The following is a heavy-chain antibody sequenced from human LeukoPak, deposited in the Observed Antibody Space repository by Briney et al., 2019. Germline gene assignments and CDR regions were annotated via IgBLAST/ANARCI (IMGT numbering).Heavy chain of an antibody. D-gene: IGHD6-13*01. CDR2: INHSGST. Sequence: PSETLSLTCAVYGGSFSGYYWGWIRQPPGKGLEWIGEINHSGSTNYNPSLKSRVTISVDTSKNQFSLKLSSVTAADTAVYYCARVTSGSSSGIDYWGQGTLVTVSS. J-gene: IGHJ4*02. V-gene: IGHV4-34*01. CDR3: ARVTSGSSSGIDY. CDR1: GGSFSGYY.